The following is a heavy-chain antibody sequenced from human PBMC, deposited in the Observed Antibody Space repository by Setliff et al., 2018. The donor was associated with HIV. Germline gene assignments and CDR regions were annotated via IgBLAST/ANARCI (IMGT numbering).Heavy chain of an antibody. CDR2: ISAYTGNT. V-gene: IGHV1-18*01. CDR1: GYSVATHG. CDR3: ARKGTGDAFDI. Sequence: ASVKVSCKTSGYSVATHGLSWVRQAPGEGLEWMGWISAYTGNTNYAQKLKGRVTMTTDTSTSTAYMEVRSLRSDDTAVYYCARKGTGDAFDIWGQGTMVTVSS. D-gene: IGHD1-1*01. J-gene: IGHJ3*02.